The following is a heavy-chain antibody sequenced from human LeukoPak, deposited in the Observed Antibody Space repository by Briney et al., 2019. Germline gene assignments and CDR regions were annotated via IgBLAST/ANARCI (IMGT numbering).Heavy chain of an antibody. Sequence: GGSLRLSCAASGFTVSSNYMSWVRQAPGKGLEWVSVIYSGGSTYYADSVKGRFTISRDNSKNTLYLQMNSLRAEDTAVYYCTRGYSSGYYSWFDPWGQGTLVTVSS. V-gene: IGHV3-53*01. J-gene: IGHJ5*02. D-gene: IGHD3-22*01. CDR3: TRGYSSGYYSWFDP. CDR2: IYSGGST. CDR1: GFTVSSNY.